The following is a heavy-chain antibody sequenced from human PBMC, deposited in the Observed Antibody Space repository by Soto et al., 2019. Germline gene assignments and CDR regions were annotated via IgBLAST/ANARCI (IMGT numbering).Heavy chain of an antibody. CDR1: GFRFTSFG. CDR3: TRGGAARPDS. D-gene: IGHD2-15*01. Sequence: DVVLVNSGGGFVRPGESLRLSCGASGFRFTSFGMNWVRQGPGKGLEWLSYISGLSANTYYADPVRGRFTVSRDNDMNLLFLQLNNLRDDDTAVYYCTRGGAARPDSGGQGSRVVVSS. J-gene: IGHJ4*02. V-gene: IGHV3-48*02. CDR2: ISGLSANT.